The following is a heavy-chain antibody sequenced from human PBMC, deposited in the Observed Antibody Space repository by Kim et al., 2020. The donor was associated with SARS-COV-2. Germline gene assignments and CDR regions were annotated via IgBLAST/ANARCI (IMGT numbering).Heavy chain of an antibody. Sequence: GESLKISCKGSGYSFTSYWISWVRQMPGKGLEWMGRIDPSDSYTNYSPSFQGHITISADKSISTAYLQWSSLKASDTAMYYCARLEGGHYDSSGLDWFDPWRQGTLVTVSS. CDR3: ARLEGGHYDSSGLDWFDP. CDR1: GYSFTSYW. D-gene: IGHD3-22*01. J-gene: IGHJ5*02. V-gene: IGHV5-10-1*01. CDR2: IDPSDSYT.